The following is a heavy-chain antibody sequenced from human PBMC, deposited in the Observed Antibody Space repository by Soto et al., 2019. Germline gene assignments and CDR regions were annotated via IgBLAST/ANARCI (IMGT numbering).Heavy chain of an antibody. CDR2: IYYSGST. D-gene: IGHD3-3*01. CDR1: GGSISSGDYY. Sequence: SETLSLTCTVSGGSISSGDYYWSWIRQPPGRGLEWIGYIYYSGSTYYNPSLKSRVTISVDTSKNQFSLKLSSVTAADTAVYYCARDNILGILYGGMDVWGQGTTVTVSS. J-gene: IGHJ6*02. CDR3: ARDNILGILYGGMDV. V-gene: IGHV4-30-4*01.